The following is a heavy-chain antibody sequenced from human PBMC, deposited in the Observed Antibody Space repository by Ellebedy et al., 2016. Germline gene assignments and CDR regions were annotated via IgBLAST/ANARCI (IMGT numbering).Heavy chain of an antibody. V-gene: IGHV3-23*01. CDR3: YYGHYSAS. J-gene: IGHJ4*02. CDR1: GLTVSSFF. Sequence: GGSLRLSXAPSGLTVSSFFMGWVRQAPGKGLEWVSTMRGDGAKTHLADSVKGRFTMSRDIPKNTVYLQMNSLRAEDTAVYYCYYGHYSASWGQGTLVTVSS. D-gene: IGHD4-17*01. CDR2: MRGDGAKT.